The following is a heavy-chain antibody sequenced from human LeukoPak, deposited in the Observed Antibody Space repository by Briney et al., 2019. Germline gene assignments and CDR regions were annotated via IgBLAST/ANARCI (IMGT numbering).Heavy chain of an antibody. CDR1: GGSISGSY. CDR2: IYYSET. Sequence: PSDTLSLTCTVSGGSISGSYGSWIRQPPGKVLEWIGYIYYSETYYNPSLKSRATISLDTSKNQFSLNLRFVTAADTAVYFCARTQGWGTVRTGYYYGMDVWGQGTTVTVSS. CDR3: ARTQGWGTVRTGYYYGMDV. J-gene: IGHJ6*02. V-gene: IGHV4-59*08. D-gene: IGHD4-11*01.